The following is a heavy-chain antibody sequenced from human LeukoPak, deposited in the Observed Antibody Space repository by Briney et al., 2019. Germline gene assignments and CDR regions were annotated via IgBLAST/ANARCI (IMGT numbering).Heavy chain of an antibody. CDR1: GYTFTSYD. Sequence: ASVKVSCKASGYTFTSYDINWVRQAPGQGLEWMGWINPNSGGTNYAQKFQGWVTMTRDTSISTAYMELSRLRSDDTAVYYCARDPQWGGAFDIWGQGTMVTVSS. CDR2: INPNSGGT. V-gene: IGHV1-2*04. CDR3: ARDPQWGGAFDI. J-gene: IGHJ3*02. D-gene: IGHD1-26*01.